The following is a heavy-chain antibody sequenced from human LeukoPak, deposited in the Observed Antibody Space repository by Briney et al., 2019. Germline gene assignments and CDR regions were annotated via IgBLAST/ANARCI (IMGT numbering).Heavy chain of an antibody. D-gene: IGHD3-16*02. CDR3: ARRLMITFGGVIVIRPGYFDY. V-gene: IGHV4-34*01. J-gene: IGHJ4*02. CDR2: INHSGST. CDR1: GGSFSGYY. Sequence: SETLSLTCAVYGGSFSGYYWSWIRQPPGKGLEWIGEINHSGSTNYNPSLKSRVTISVDTSKNQFSLKLSPVTAADTAVYYCARRLMITFGGVIVIRPGYFDYWGQGNLVTVSS.